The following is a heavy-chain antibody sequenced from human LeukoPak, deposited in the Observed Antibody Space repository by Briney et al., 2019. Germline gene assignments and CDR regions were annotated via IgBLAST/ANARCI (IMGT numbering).Heavy chain of an antibody. CDR3: AKDRSSSRGKDFDY. CDR2: ISWNSGSI. V-gene: IGHV3-9*01. Sequence: GGSLRLSCAASGFTFDDYAMHWVRQAPGKGLEWVSGISWNSGSIGYADSVKGRFTISRDYSKNTLYLEMNSLRAEDTAIYYCAKDRSSSRGKDFDYWGQGTLVTVSS. J-gene: IGHJ4*02. D-gene: IGHD6-6*01. CDR1: GFTFDDYA.